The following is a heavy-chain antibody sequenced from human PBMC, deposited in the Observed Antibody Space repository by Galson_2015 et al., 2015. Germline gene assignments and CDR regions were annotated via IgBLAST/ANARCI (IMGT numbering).Heavy chain of an antibody. CDR2: IWYDGSNK. J-gene: IGHJ6*04. Sequence: SLRLSCAASGFTFSSYGMHWVRQAPGKGLEWVAVIWYDGSNKYYADSVKGRFTISRDNSKNTLYLQMNSLRAEDTAVYYCARERIMITFGGVTTSGMDVWGKGTTVTVSS. CDR3: ARERIMITFGGVTTSGMDV. D-gene: IGHD3-16*01. V-gene: IGHV3-33*01. CDR1: GFTFSSYG.